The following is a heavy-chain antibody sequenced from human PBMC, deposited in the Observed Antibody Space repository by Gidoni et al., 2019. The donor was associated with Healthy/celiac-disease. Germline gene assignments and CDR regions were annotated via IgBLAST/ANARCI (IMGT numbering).Heavy chain of an antibody. CDR3: AREPGYYDSSGYYGGVYFDY. J-gene: IGHJ4*02. CDR1: GGSISSGDYY. CDR2: IYYSGST. D-gene: IGHD3-22*01. V-gene: IGHV4-30-4*01. Sequence: QVQLQESGPGLVKPSQTLSLTCTVSGGSISSGDYYWRWIRQPPGKGLEWIGYIYYSGSTYYNPSLKSRITISVDTSKNQFSLKLSSVTAADTAVYYCAREPGYYDSSGYYGGVYFDYWGQGTLVTVSS.